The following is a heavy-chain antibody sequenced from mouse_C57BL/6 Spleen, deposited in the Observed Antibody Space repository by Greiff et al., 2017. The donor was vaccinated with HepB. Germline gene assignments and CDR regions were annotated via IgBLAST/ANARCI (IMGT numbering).Heavy chain of an antibody. J-gene: IGHJ2*01. CDR3: TVYYYGSSPAFHFDY. CDR2: IRLKSDNYAT. D-gene: IGHD1-1*01. CDR1: GFTFSNYW. Sequence: EVQLQESGGGLVQPGGSMKLSCVASGFTFSNYWMNWVRQSPEKGLEWVAQIRLKSDNYATHYAESVKGRFTISRDDSKSSVYLQMNNLRAEDTGIYYCTVYYYGSSPAFHFDYWGQGTTLTVSS. V-gene: IGHV6-3*01.